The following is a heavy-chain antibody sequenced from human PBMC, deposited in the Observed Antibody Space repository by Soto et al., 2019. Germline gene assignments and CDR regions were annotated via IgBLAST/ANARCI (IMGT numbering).Heavy chain of an antibody. D-gene: IGHD1-1*01. CDR1: GFTFSDYS. J-gene: IGHJ5*02. CDR3: ARIDPASGIDP. V-gene: IGHV3-21*01. Sequence: GGSLRLSCAASGFTFSDYSMNWVRQAPGMGLEWVSSISFSGTYIYYADSVKGRFTISRDNAKNSLYLQMNSLRAEDTAVYYCARIDPASGIDPWGQGTLVTVSS. CDR2: ISFSGTYI.